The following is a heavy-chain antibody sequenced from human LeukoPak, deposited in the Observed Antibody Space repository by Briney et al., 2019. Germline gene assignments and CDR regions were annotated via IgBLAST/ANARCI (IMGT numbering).Heavy chain of an antibody. D-gene: IGHD2-15*01. Sequence: GGSLRLSCVASGFTFSSFAMHWVRQPPGKGLEWVALISDDGNNKYYADSVRSRFTISRDNSKNTLYLQMNSPRAEDTPVYYRSRKICSYGSCPDYWGQGTLVTVSS. J-gene: IGHJ4*02. CDR1: GFTFSSFA. CDR2: ISDDGNNK. CDR3: SRKICSYGSCPDY. V-gene: IGHV3-30-3*01.